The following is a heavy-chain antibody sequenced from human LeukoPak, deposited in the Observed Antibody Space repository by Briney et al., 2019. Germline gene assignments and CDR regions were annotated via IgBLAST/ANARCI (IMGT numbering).Heavy chain of an antibody. CDR1: GFTFSMYA. CDR3: AKEGGNSPAFDY. Sequence: GGSLRLSCAASGFTFSMYAMGWVRQAPGKGLEWVSTISGRGDETYYADSVKGRFTMSRDNSKNTLYLQMNSLRAEDTAVYYCAKEGGNSPAFDYWGQGPLVTVSS. D-gene: IGHD4-23*01. J-gene: IGHJ4*02. CDR2: ISGRGDET. V-gene: IGHV3-23*01.